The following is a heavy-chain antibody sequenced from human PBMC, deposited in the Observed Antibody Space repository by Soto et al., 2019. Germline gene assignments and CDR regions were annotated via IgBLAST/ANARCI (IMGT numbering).Heavy chain of an antibody. V-gene: IGHV3-13*01. CDR2: IDTLGDT. CDR1: VVTFCAFD. J-gene: IGHJ6*04. Sequence: GSMGLFCAACVVTFCAFDVHWCRHVTGQGLEWVSAIDTLGDTYYRDSVKGRFTISRDNAMNSFYLQMDSLRAEDTAVYYCAREKDGANRAGDWPGGMDVWGEGTTVSVSS. CDR3: AREKDGANRAGDWPGGMDV. D-gene: IGHD2-21*02.